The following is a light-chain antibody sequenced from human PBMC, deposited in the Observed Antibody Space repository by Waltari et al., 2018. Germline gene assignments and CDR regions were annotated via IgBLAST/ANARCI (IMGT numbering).Light chain of an antibody. Sequence: IQLTQSPSSLSASVGARVTITCRSSQGISTYLAWYQQKPGEAPKLLFYAASTLQSGVPSRFSGSGSGTDFTLTISSLQPEDFATYYCQQLYTYPYTFGQGTKLEIK. CDR2: AAS. CDR3: QQLYTYPYT. V-gene: IGKV1-9*01. CDR1: QGISTY. J-gene: IGKJ2*01.